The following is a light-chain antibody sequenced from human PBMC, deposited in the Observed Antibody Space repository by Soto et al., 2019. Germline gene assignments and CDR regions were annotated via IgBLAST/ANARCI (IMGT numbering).Light chain of an antibody. Sequence: EIVLTQSPATRPFSQGEKPTLPARPSHSVSGTNLAWYQQKPGQAPRLLIYGASSRATGIPDRFSGSGSGTDFTLTISRLEPEDFAVYYCQQYGSSPPITFGQGTRLEIK. CDR1: HSVSGTN. J-gene: IGKJ5*01. CDR3: QQYGSSPPIT. V-gene: IGKV3-20*01. CDR2: GAS.